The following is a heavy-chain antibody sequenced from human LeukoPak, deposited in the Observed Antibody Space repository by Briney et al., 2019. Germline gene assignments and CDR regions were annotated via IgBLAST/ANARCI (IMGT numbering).Heavy chain of an antibody. J-gene: IGHJ4*02. CDR1: GYTLTELS. CDR2: FDPEDGET. Sequence: ASVKVSCKVSGYTLTELSMHWVRQAPGKGLEWMGGFDPEDGETIYAQKFQGRVTMTEDTSTDTAYMELSSLRSEDTAVYYCATFPGVGVTHYYFDYWGQGTLVTVSS. CDR3: ATFPGVGVTHYYFDY. V-gene: IGHV1-24*01. D-gene: IGHD1-26*01.